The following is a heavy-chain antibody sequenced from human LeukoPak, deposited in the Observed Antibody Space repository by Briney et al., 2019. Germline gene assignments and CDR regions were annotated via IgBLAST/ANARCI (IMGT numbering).Heavy chain of an antibody. D-gene: IGHD1-26*01. J-gene: IGHJ4*02. Sequence: GGSLRLSCTASGFAFGDFTMSWARQAPGKGLEWVGFIRSKAYGGTTEYAASAKGRFSISRDDSKNIVYLQMNSLRTDDTAVYYCSVGGHFDYWGQGTLVTVSS. V-gene: IGHV3-49*04. CDR1: GFAFGDFT. CDR2: IRSKAYGGTT. CDR3: SVGGHFDY.